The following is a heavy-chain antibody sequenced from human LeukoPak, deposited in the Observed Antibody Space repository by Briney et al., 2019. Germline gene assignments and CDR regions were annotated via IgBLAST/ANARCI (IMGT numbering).Heavy chain of an antibody. D-gene: IGHD2-15*01. Sequence: GASVKVSCKASGYTFIGHYIHWVRQAPGQGLEWMGWINPNSDATKYSQKFQGRVTMTRDTSISTAYMELSRLRSDDTAVYYCASDLGYCSGGSCYLGYWGQGTLVTVSS. J-gene: IGHJ4*02. CDR1: GYTFIGHY. CDR2: INPNSDAT. V-gene: IGHV1-2*02. CDR3: ASDLGYCSGGSCYLGY.